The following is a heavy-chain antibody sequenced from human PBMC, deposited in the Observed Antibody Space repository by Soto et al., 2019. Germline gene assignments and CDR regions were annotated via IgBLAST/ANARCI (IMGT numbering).Heavy chain of an antibody. V-gene: IGHV3-15*07. CDR1: GFTFSNAW. Sequence: GGSLRLSCAASGFTFSNAWMNWVRQAPGKGLEWVGRIKSKTDGGTTDYAAPVKGRFTISRDDSKNTLYLQMNSLKTEDTAVYYCTTAYYYDSSGYLPGLFYWGQGTLVTVSS. D-gene: IGHD3-22*01. CDR2: IKSKTDGGTT. J-gene: IGHJ4*02. CDR3: TTAYYYDSSGYLPGLFY.